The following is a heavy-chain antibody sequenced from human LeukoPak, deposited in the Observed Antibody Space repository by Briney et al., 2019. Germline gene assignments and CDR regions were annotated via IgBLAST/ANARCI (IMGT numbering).Heavy chain of an antibody. CDR2: IYYSGST. CDR3: ARELVGATAD. CDR1: GGSISSGGYY. J-gene: IGHJ4*02. D-gene: IGHD1-26*01. V-gene: IGHV4-31*03. Sequence: SETLSLTCTVSGGSISSGGYYWSWIRQHPGKGLEWIGYIYYSGSTYYNPSLKSRVTISVDTSKNQFSLKLSSVTAADTAVYYCARELVGATADWGQGTLVTVSS.